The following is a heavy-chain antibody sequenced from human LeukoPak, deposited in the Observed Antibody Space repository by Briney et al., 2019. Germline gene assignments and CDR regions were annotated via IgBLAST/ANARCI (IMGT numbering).Heavy chain of an antibody. J-gene: IGHJ4*02. Sequence: GGSLRLSCAASGFIFSHYTMTWVRQAPGKGLEWVSSINGSGDATKYADFVMGRFTISRDSSKNTVSLQMNSLRAEDTAVYYCAKSDCGSDGCKLLNYWGQGTLVMASS. CDR3: AKSDCGSDGCKLLNY. D-gene: IGHD2-21*01. CDR1: GFIFSHYT. V-gene: IGHV3-23*01. CDR2: INGSGDAT.